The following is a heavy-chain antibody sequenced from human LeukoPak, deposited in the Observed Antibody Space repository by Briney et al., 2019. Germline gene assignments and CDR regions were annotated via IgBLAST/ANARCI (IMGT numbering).Heavy chain of an antibody. CDR2: ISGSGVTT. J-gene: IGHJ4*02. CDR3: AKMGSAPYYDHFDYFDY. D-gene: IGHD3-10*01. CDR1: GLTFSTSA. Sequence: GGSLILSCGASGLTFSTSAMSWVRQAPGKGLEWVSGISGSGVTTYYADSVKGRFTIPRDNSENTVYLQMDSLRAEDTALYYCAKMGSAPYYDHFDYFDYWGQGTLVTVSS. V-gene: IGHV3-23*01.